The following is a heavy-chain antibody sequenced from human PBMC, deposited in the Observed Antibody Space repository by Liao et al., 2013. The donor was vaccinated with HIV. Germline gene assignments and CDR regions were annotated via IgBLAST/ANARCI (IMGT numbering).Heavy chain of an antibody. CDR3: ARDTSFWSGSGGIDL. V-gene: IGHV4-59*11. D-gene: IGHD3-3*01. CDR1: GGSFTTHY. Sequence: QVRLQESGPGLVKPSETLSLTCSVSGGSFTTHYWTWIRQPPGKGLEWIGNIYYGGTTSYNASLKSRVTISMDTSKTQFSLTLMSVTGADTAMYYCARDTSFWSGSGGIDLWGQGNLVTVSP. CDR2: IYYGGTT. J-gene: IGHJ5*02.